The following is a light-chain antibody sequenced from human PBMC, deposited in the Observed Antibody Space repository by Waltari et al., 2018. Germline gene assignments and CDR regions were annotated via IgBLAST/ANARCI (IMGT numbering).Light chain of an antibody. J-gene: IGKJ1*01. Sequence: DIQMTQSPSTLSASIGDRVTITCLASESLGSELAWYQQRPGKAPNMLIYAASNLQTGVPSRFSGSGSGTEFTLTINNLQPDDFVTYFCQQYSYYPWTFGREKKVEIK. V-gene: IGKV1-5*01. CDR3: QQYSYYPWT. CDR1: ESLGSE. CDR2: AAS.